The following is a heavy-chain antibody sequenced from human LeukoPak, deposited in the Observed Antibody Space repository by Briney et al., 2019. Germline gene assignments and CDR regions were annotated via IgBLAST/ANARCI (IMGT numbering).Heavy chain of an antibody. D-gene: IGHD1-1*01. CDR2: IYYSGST. J-gene: IGHJ4*02. CDR3: ARATAGTTLFEGIDY. V-gene: IGHV4-39*01. Sequence: SETLSLTCTVSGDSIISSNYYWVWIRQPPGKGLEWIGTIYYSGSTFYSPSLKSRITISVDTSKNQFSLKLSSVTAADTAVYYCARATAGTTLFEGIDYWGQGTLVTVSS. CDR1: GDSIISSNYY.